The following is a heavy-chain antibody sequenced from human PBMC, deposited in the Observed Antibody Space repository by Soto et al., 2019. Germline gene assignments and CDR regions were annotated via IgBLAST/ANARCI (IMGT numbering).Heavy chain of an antibody. CDR1: GGSISRGGYY. D-gene: IGHD5-12*01. V-gene: IGHV4-31*03. CDR2: IYYSGGN. Sequence: QVQLQESGPGLVKPSQTLSLTCTVSGGSISRGGYYWSWIRQHPGKGLEWIGYIYYSGGNYYNPSLKSRVTISVDPSENQFSLRLSSVTAADTAVYYCARKDSGYADYMDVWGKGTTVTVSS. J-gene: IGHJ6*03. CDR3: ARKDSGYADYMDV.